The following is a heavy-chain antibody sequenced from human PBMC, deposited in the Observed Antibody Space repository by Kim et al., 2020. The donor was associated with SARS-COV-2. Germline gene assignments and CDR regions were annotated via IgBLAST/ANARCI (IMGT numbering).Heavy chain of an antibody. Sequence: GGSLRLSCAASGFTFSSYEMNWVRQAPGKGLEWVSYISSSGSTIYYADSVKGRFTISRDNAKNSLYLQMNSLRAEDTAVYYCARIPQQQWLSRPYYFDYWGQGTLVTVSS. J-gene: IGHJ4*02. CDR3: ARIPQQQWLSRPYYFDY. V-gene: IGHV3-48*03. D-gene: IGHD6-19*01. CDR1: GFTFSSYE. CDR2: ISSSGSTI.